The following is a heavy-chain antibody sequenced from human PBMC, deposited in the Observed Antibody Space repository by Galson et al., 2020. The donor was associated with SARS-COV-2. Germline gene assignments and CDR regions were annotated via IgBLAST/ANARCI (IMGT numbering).Heavy chain of an antibody. D-gene: IGHD6-19*01. CDR3: AKMEGIAVAATPN. Sequence: GGSLRLSCAASGFTFSSYAMSWVRQAPGKGLEWVSSISRSGASTYYADSVKGRFTISRDNSKNTLYLQMNSLRAEDTAIYYCAKMEGIAVAATPNWGQGTLVTVSS. CDR1: GFTFSSYA. J-gene: IGHJ4*02. V-gene: IGHV3-23*01. CDR2: ISRSGAST.